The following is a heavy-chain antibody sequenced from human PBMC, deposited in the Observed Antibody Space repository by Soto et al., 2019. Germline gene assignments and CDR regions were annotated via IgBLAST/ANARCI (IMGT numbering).Heavy chain of an antibody. CDR3: ERGRGIAVRPYYYRMDV. J-gene: IGHJ6*02. D-gene: IGHD6-19*01. CDR1: GDSVNTVDYY. Sequence: SETLSLTCTVSGDSVNTVDYYWTWIRQPPGKGLEWIGYVSNSGSTNYSPSLKSRVTLSADTSQNQFYLRLTSVAAADTAVYYCERGRGIAVRPYYYRMDVLAQGTTVNVSS. CDR2: VSNSGST. V-gene: IGHV4-61*08.